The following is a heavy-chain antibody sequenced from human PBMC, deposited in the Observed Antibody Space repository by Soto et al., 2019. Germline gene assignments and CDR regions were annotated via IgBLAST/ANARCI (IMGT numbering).Heavy chain of an antibody. CDR2: ITFDGGLN. V-gene: IGHV3-30*02. Sequence: GGSLRLSCEASGLTLSFYAMHWVLQAPGKGLEWLALITFDGGLNQYADSVKGRFTISRDNSKNTVYLQMDGLRAEDTAMYYCAKPFKKSNEANFDYWGPGTLVPVSS. D-gene: IGHD1-1*01. CDR3: AKPFKKSNEANFDY. CDR1: GLTLSFYA. J-gene: IGHJ4*02.